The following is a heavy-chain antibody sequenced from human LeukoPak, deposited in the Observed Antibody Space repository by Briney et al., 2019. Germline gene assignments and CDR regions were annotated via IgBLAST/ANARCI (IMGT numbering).Heavy chain of an antibody. V-gene: IGHV4-59*01. Sequence: SETLSLTCTVSGDSISSYYWGWIRQPPGKGLEWIGYTYNSGSTNYNPSLKSRVTISINTSKKQFSLKLSSVTAADTAVYYCASSYDTAMVHWGQGTLVTVSS. CDR1: GDSISSYY. CDR2: TYNSGST. J-gene: IGHJ4*02. CDR3: ASSYDTAMVH. D-gene: IGHD5-18*01.